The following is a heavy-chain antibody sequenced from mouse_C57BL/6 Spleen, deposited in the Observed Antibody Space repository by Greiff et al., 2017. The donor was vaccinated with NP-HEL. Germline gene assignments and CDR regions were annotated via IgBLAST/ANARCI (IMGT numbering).Heavy chain of an antibody. CDR2: INPGSGGT. J-gene: IGHJ2*01. Sequence: VQLQESGAELVRPGTSVKVSCKASGYAFTNYLIEWVKQRPGQGLEWIGVINPGSGGTNYNEKFKGKATLTADKSSSTAYMQLSSLTSEDSAVYFCARSSYGNGYFDYWGQGTTLTVSS. V-gene: IGHV1-54*01. CDR1: GYAFTNYL. CDR3: ARSSYGNGYFDY. D-gene: IGHD2-10*01.